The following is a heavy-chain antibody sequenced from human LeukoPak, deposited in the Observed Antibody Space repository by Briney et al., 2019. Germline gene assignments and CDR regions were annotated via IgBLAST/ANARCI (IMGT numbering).Heavy chain of an antibody. J-gene: IGHJ4*02. Sequence: QTGGSLRLSCAASGFTFSNAWMSWVRQAPGKGLEWVGRIKSKTDGGTTDYAAPVKGRFTISRDDSKNTLYLQMNSLKTEDTAVYYCTSRSHLYYYGSGSYYNEVPYWGQGTLVTVSS. CDR3: TSRSHLYYYGSGSYYNEVPY. CDR1: GFTFSNAW. D-gene: IGHD3-10*01. CDR2: IKSKTDGGTT. V-gene: IGHV3-15*01.